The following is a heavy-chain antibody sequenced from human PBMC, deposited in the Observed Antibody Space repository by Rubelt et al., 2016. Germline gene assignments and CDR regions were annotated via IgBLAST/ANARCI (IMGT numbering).Heavy chain of an antibody. V-gene: IGHV3-33*01. CDR3: ARDSACSGGSCYSGAFDI. J-gene: IGHJ3*02. D-gene: IGHD2-15*01. Sequence: VRQAPGKGLEWVAVIWYDGSNKYYADSVKGRFTISRDNSKNTLYLQMNSLRAEDTAVYYCARDSACSGGSCYSGAFDIWGQGTMVTVSS. CDR2: IWYDGSNK.